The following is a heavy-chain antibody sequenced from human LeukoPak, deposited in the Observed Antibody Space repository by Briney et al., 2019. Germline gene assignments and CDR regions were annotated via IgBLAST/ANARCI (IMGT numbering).Heavy chain of an antibody. CDR3: ARDQGSSSLNYYYYYGMDV. Sequence: SETLSLTCAVYGGSFSGYSWSWIRQPPGKGLEWIGEINHSGSTNYNPSLKSRVTISVDTSKNQFSLKLSSVTAADTAVYYCARDQGSSSLNYYYYYGMDVWGQGTTVTVSS. J-gene: IGHJ6*02. CDR1: GGSFSGYS. D-gene: IGHD6-6*01. CDR2: INHSGST. V-gene: IGHV4-34*01.